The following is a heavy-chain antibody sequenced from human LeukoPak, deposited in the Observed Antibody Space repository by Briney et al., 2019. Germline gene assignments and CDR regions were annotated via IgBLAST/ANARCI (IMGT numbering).Heavy chain of an antibody. CDR2: INERGSVI. CDR1: GLTFSGYW. V-gene: IGHV3-74*01. D-gene: IGHD3-16*01. Sequence: GGSLTLSCAASGLTFSGYWMHWVRQVPGKGLEWVARINERGSVISYADSVRGRSTIYREDARNAVYLQMDSLRPEDTAVYYCVRDLILTWAPGDDFDHWGQGTLVTVSS. J-gene: IGHJ4*02. CDR3: VRDLILTWAPGDDFDH.